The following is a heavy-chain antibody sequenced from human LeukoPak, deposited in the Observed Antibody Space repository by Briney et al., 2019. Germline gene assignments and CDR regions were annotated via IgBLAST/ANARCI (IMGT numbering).Heavy chain of an antibody. Sequence: SVKVSCKASGGTFSSYAISWVRQAPGQGLEWMGGIIPIFGTANYAQKFQGRVTITADESTSTAYMELSSLRSEDTAVYYCASPGYSSGWYNLHFDYWGQGTLVTVSS. CDR2: IIPIFGTA. CDR3: ASPGYSSGWYNLHFDY. CDR1: GGTFSSYA. V-gene: IGHV1-69*01. J-gene: IGHJ4*02. D-gene: IGHD6-19*01.